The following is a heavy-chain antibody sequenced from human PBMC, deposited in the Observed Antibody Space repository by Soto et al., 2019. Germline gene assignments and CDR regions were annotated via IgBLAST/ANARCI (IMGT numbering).Heavy chain of an antibody. J-gene: IGHJ4*02. V-gene: IGHV3-23*01. CDR2: ISGGSSVT. D-gene: IGHD3-10*01. CDR3: AKVLSKNYYYPFDF. Sequence: GSLRLSCTASGFTFSDYAMTWVRQAPGKVLEWVSTISGGSSVTYYGDSVKGRFTISRDNAKKTLFLQLNRLSAEDTATYYCAKVLSKNYYYPFDFWGQGXQVTVYS. CDR1: GFTFSDYA.